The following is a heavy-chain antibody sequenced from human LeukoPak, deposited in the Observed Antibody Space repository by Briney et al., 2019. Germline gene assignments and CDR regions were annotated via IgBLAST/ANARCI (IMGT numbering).Heavy chain of an antibody. D-gene: IGHD6-6*01. CDR1: GYSFTSYW. CDR2: IYPGDSDT. CDR3: ARHRSSSSSDWFDP. J-gene: IGHJ5*02. V-gene: IGHV5-51*01. Sequence: GESLQISCKGSGYSFTSYWIGWVRPMPGKGLEWMGIIYPGDSDTRYSPSFQGQVTISADKSISTAYLQWSSLKASDTAMYYCARHRSSSSSDWFDPWGQGTLVTVSS.